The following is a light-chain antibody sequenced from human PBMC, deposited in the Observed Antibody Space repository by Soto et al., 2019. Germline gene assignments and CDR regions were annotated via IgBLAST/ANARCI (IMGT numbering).Light chain of an antibody. J-gene: IGKJ5*01. Sequence: EIVMTQSPATLSVSPGERATLSCRASQSVRGNLAWYQQKPGQSPRLLIYGASSRATGIPVRFSGSGSGTEFTLNISSLQSEDFAVYYCQQYNNWPFLTFGQGTRLEIK. CDR1: QSVRGN. CDR2: GAS. CDR3: QQYNNWPFLT. V-gene: IGKV3-15*01.